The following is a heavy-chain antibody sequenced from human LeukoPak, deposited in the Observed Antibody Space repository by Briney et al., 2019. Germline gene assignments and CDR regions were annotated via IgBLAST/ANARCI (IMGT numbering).Heavy chain of an antibody. CDR2: IYPSDSDT. CDR3: ARQKGGSYYGADAFDV. Sequence: GESLQISCEGSGYSFTNYLIGWVRQVPGKGLGWMGIIYPSDSDTRYSPSFQGQVTISADKSISTAYLQWSSLKASDIAMYECARQKGGSYYGADAFDVWGQGTMVTVSS. V-gene: IGHV5-51*01. J-gene: IGHJ3*01. D-gene: IGHD1-26*01. CDR1: GYSFTNYL.